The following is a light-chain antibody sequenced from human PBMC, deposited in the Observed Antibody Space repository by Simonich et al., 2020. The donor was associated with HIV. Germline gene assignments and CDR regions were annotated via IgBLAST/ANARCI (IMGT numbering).Light chain of an antibody. J-gene: IGKJ5*01. CDR1: QSILYNSNHKNY. V-gene: IGKV4-1*01. CDR2: WAS. Sequence: DIVMTQSPDSLAESLGERATINCKSSQSILYNSNHKNYLAWYQQKPGQPPKLLIYWASTRESGVPDRFSGSGSGTDFTLTISSLQAEDVAVYYCQQYYGAPITFGQGTRLEI. CDR3: QQYYGAPIT.